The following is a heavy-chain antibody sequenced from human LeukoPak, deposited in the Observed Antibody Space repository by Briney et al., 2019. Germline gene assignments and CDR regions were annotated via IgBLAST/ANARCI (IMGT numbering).Heavy chain of an antibody. V-gene: IGHV3-23*01. D-gene: IGHD1-1*01. CDR3: ATALLRASTYMDV. Sequence: GSLRLSCVTSGFNLSRYSMSLVRQGPAEGLELVSWTSGSGGSTYYADSVKGRFTISRDNSKNTVYLQMNSLRAEDTAVYYCATALLRASTYMDVWGKGTTVTVSS. J-gene: IGHJ6*03. CDR2: TSGSGGST. CDR1: GFNLSRYS.